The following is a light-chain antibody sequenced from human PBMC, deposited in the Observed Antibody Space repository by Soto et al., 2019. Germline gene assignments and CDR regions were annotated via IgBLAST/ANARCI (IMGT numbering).Light chain of an antibody. CDR1: TTDVGGYNY. J-gene: IGLJ2*01. Sequence: QSALTQPASVSGSPGQSITIPCTGTTTDVGGYNYVSWYQQHPGKAPKLLIYEVSNRPPGVSDRFSGSKSGNTASLTISGLQAEDEADYYCSSYTSSSTWVFGGGTKLTVL. CDR3: SSYTSSSTWV. V-gene: IGLV2-14*01. CDR2: EVS.